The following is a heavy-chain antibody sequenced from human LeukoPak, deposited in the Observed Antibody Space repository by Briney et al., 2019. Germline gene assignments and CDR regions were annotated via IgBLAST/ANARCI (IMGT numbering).Heavy chain of an antibody. J-gene: IGHJ4*02. CDR1: GFSFSNYW. CDR3: AKDRYSYAFEYSDS. V-gene: IGHV3-30*18. Sequence: GGSLRLSRAASGFSFSNYWMNWVRQAPGKGLDWVAVISNDGSKKYYADSVKGRFTISRDNSKNTLSLQVSSLRTEDTAVYYCAKDRYSYAFEYSDSWGQGTLVTVSS. CDR2: ISNDGSKK. D-gene: IGHD5-18*01.